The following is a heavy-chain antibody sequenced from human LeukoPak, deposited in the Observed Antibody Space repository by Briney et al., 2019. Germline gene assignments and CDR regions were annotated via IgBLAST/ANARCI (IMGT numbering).Heavy chain of an antibody. CDR1: GGTFSSYA. CDR3: ALSPPDYGDYREDNWFDP. CDR2: IIPIFGTA. D-gene: IGHD4-17*01. Sequence: SVKVSCKASGGTFSSYAISWVRQPPGQGLEWMGGIIPIFGTANYAQKFQGGVTITADESTSTAYMELSSLRSEDTAVYYCALSPPDYGDYREDNWFDPWGQGTLVTVSS. V-gene: IGHV1-69*13. J-gene: IGHJ5*02.